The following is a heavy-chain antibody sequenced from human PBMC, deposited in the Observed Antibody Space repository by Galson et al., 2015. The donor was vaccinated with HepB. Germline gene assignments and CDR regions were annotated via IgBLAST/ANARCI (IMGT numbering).Heavy chain of an antibody. CDR2: ILSGGNT. Sequence: LRLSCAAPGFTFSPYTMTWVRQAPGKGLEWVSAILSGGNTYYADSVKGRFTISRDNSKNTLDLQMNSLRAEDTAVYFCARRVSGNFDFWGRGTLVTVSS. J-gene: IGHJ4*02. V-gene: IGHV3-23*01. D-gene: IGHD5-12*01. CDR1: GFTFSPYT. CDR3: ARRVSGNFDF.